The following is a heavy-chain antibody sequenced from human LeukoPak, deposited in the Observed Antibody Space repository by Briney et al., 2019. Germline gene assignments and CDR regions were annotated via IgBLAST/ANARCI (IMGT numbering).Heavy chain of an antibody. CDR1: GSSINSGYY. Sequence: PSETLSLSCIVSGSSINSGYYWGWIRQPPGKGLEWHGTISDRGSTYNNPSLKSRVTISVDTSKNPLSLKLTSVTAADTAVYYCARLPGASRPRYYFDYWGQGTLVTVSS. V-gene: IGHV4-38-2*02. CDR3: ARLPGASRPRYYFDY. J-gene: IGHJ4*02. D-gene: IGHD6-6*01. CDR2: ISDRGST.